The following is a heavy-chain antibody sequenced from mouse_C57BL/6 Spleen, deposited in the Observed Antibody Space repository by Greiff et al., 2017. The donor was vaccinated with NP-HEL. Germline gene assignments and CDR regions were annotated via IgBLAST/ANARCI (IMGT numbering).Heavy chain of an antibody. CDR2: IYPRSGNT. CDR3: ASEKNGLLRFAY. D-gene: IGHD2-3*01. J-gene: IGHJ3*01. CDR1: GYTFTSYG. Sequence: QVQLQQSGAELARPGASVKLSCKASGYTFTSYGISWVKQRTGQGLEWIGEIYPRSGNTYYNEKFKGKATLTADKSSSTAYMELRSLTSEDSAVYFCASEKNGLLRFAYWGQGTLVTVSA. V-gene: IGHV1-81*01.